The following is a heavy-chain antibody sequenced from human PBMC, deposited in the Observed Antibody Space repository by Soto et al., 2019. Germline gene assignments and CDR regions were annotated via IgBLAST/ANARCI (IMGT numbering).Heavy chain of an antibody. CDR2: VSGSGGNT. CDR1: GFTFSSYG. CDR3: TRIGDCSGGSCYPFFDD. J-gene: IGHJ4*03. V-gene: IGHV3-23*01. D-gene: IGHD2-15*01. Sequence: GGSLRLSCAASGFTFSSYGMHWVRQAPGKGLEWVAAVSGSGGNTYYADSVKGRFTISRDNSKITLYLQMNSLKTEDTAVYYCTRIGDCSGGSCYPFFDDWGQGTLVTVSS.